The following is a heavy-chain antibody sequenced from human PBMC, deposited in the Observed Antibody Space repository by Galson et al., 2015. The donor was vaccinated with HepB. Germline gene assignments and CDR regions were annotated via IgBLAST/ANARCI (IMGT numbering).Heavy chain of an antibody. V-gene: IGHV5-10-1*01. CDR3: ATSTSAWTRSYHAFEI. CDR1: GYSFTSYW. Sequence: QSGAEVKEPGESLRISCKGSGYSFTSYWISWVRQMPGKGLEWMGRIDPSDSYTNYSPSFQGHVTISADKSISTAYLQWISLKASDTAIYYCATSTSAWTRSYHAFEIWGQGTMVSVSS. D-gene: IGHD2-2*01. J-gene: IGHJ3*02. CDR2: IDPSDSYT.